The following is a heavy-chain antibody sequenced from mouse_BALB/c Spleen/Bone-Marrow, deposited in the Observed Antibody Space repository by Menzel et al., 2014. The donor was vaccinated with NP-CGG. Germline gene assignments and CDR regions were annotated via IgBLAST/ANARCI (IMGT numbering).Heavy chain of an antibody. Sequence: QVQLKESGAELVKPGASVKLSCKASGYTFTRYYMYWIKQRPGRGLEWIGEINLSNGGSHFNEKFKSKAALTVDKSSSTAYMQLSSLTSEDSAVYYCTRSNYGYWYFDVWGAGTTVTVSS. CDR1: GYTFTRYY. D-gene: IGHD1-1*01. CDR2: INLSNGGS. CDR3: TRSNYGYWYFDV. J-gene: IGHJ1*01. V-gene: IGHV1S81*02.